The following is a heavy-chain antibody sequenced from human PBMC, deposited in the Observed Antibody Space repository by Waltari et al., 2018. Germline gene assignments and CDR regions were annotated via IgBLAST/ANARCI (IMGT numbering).Heavy chain of an antibody. J-gene: IGHJ6*03. Sequence: QVQLQESGPGLVKPSETLSLTCTVSGGSISSYYWSWIRQPPGKGLEWIGYIYYSGSTNYNPSLKSRVTISVDTSKNQFSLKLSSVTAADTAVYYCARGSLAWMATIVGDPYYYMDVWGKGTTVTVSS. V-gene: IGHV4-59*01. CDR2: IYYSGST. CDR1: GGSISSYY. D-gene: IGHD5-12*01. CDR3: ARGSLAWMATIVGDPYYYMDV.